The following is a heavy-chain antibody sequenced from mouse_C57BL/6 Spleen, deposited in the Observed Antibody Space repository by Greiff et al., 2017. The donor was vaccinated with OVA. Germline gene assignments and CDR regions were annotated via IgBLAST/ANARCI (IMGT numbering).Heavy chain of an antibody. CDR3: ARALPYAMDY. D-gene: IGHD2-10*01. J-gene: IGHJ4*01. CDR2: ISSGSSTI. Sequence: EVKVVESGGGLVKPGGSLKLSCAASGFTFSDYGMHWVRQAPEKGLEWVAYISSGSSTIYYADTVKGRFTISRDNAKNTLFLQMTSLRSEDTAMYYCARALPYAMDYWGQGTSVTVSS. V-gene: IGHV5-17*01. CDR1: GFTFSDYG.